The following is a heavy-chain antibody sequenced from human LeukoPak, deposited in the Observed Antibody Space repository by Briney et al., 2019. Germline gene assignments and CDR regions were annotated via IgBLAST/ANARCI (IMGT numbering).Heavy chain of an antibody. V-gene: IGHV1-2*02. Sequence: ASVKVSCKASGYTFTSYYMHWVRQAPGQGLEWMGWINPNSGGTNYAQKFQGRVTMTRDTSISTAYMDLSGLKSDDTAVYFCARLAPLEWLPYFDYWGQGTLVTVSS. J-gene: IGHJ4*02. D-gene: IGHD3-3*01. CDR1: GYTFTSYY. CDR2: INPNSGGT. CDR3: ARLAPLEWLPYFDY.